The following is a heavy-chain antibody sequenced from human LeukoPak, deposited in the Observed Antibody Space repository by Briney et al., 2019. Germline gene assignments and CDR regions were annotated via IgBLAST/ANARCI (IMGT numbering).Heavy chain of an antibody. CDR2: INSEGSST. CDR1: GFTFSSYW. V-gene: IGHV3-74*01. CDR3: VRATTVTTLLDV. J-gene: IGHJ6*04. D-gene: IGHD4-17*01. Sequence: PGGSLRLSCAASGFTFSSYWVHWVRHAPGKGLVWVSRINSEGSSTSYADSVKGRFTISRDNAKNTLYLQMNRLRAEDTAVYYCVRATTVTTLLDVWGKGTTVTISS.